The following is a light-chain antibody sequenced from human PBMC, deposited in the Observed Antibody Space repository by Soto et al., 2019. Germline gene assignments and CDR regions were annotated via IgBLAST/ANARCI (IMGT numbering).Light chain of an antibody. Sequence: DIQMTQSPSTLSASVGDRVTITCRASQTINSKLAWYQKKPGQAPKLLIFDGYNLESGVPTRFSGSGSGTEFTLSIGSLQPDDFANYYCQQYETYFRYTFGQGTKLDIK. CDR2: DGY. CDR1: QTINSK. CDR3: QQYETYFRYT. V-gene: IGKV1-5*01. J-gene: IGKJ2*01.